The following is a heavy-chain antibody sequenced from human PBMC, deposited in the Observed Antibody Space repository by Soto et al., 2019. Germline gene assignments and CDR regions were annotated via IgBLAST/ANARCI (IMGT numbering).Heavy chain of an antibody. D-gene: IGHD5-12*01. J-gene: IGHJ4*02. Sequence: EVQVVESGGGLIQPGGSLRLSCVVSGFTVSSTKYLSWVRPAPGRGLEWVSVIYSGGTTFYSDSVKGRFNISRDNSKNTLYLHINSLRSEDTAVYYCHGYGYWGQGTLVTVSS. V-gene: IGHV3-53*01. CDR2: IYSGGTT. CDR1: GFTVSSTKY. CDR3: HGYGY.